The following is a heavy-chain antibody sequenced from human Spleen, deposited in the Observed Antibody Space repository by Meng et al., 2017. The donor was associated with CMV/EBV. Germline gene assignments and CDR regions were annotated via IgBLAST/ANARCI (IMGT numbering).Heavy chain of an antibody. V-gene: IGHV2-5*02. D-gene: IGHD3-22*01. CDR1: GFSLSTSGVG. CDR2: IYWDDDK. J-gene: IGHJ4*02. Sequence: ITLKEFGPSLVKPTQTLTLTCTFSGFSLSTSGVGVGWIRQPPGKALEWLALIYWDDDKRYSPSLKSRLTITKDTSKNQVVLTMTNMDPVDTATYYCAHTLYYYDSSGYYHYWGQGTLVTVSS. CDR3: AHTLYYYDSSGYYHY.